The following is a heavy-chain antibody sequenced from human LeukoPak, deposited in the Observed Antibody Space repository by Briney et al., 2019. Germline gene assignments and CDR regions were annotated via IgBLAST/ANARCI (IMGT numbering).Heavy chain of an antibody. D-gene: IGHD3-22*01. CDR2: IKQDGSEK. V-gene: IGHV3-7*01. CDR1: GFTFYRYW. CDR3: ATPMRGYAFDM. Sequence: PGGSLRLSCAASGFTFYRYWMNWVRQAPGKGLEWVANIKQDGSEKYYVDSVKGRFTISRDNAKNSLYLQMNSLRAEDTALYYCATPMRGYAFDMWGQGTMVTVSS. J-gene: IGHJ3*02.